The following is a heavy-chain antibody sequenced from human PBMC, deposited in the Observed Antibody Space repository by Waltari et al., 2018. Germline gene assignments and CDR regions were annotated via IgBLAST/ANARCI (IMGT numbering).Heavy chain of an antibody. Sequence: QVQLQESGPGLVKPSQTLSLTCTVSVGSISSGSYYWSWIRQPAGKGLEWIGRIYTSGSTNYNPSLKSRVTISVDTSKNQFSLKLSSVTAADTAVYYCARETSPGYYDSSGYSLGYWGQGTLVTVSS. J-gene: IGHJ4*02. V-gene: IGHV4-61*02. CDR3: ARETSPGYYDSSGYSLGY. D-gene: IGHD3-22*01. CDR1: VGSISSGSYY. CDR2: IYTSGST.